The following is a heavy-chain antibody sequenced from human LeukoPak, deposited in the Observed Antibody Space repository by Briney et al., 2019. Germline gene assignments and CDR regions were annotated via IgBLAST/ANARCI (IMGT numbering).Heavy chain of an antibody. J-gene: IGHJ4*02. CDR1: GGTFSSYT. CDR2: IIPILGID. V-gene: IGHV1-69*02. Sequence: SVKVSCKASGGTFSSYTIGGVRQAPGQGLEWVGRIIPILGIDNYAQKFQGRVTITADKSTSTAYMELSSLRSEDTAVYYCARAPGGGYDYFDYWGQGTLVTVSS. CDR3: ARAPGGGYDYFDY. D-gene: IGHD5-12*01.